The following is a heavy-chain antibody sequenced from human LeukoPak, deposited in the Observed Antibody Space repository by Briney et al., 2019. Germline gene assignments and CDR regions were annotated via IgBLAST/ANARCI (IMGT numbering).Heavy chain of an antibody. CDR2: INHSGST. Sequence: PSETLSLTCAVYGGSFSGYYWSWIRQPPGKGLEWIGEINHSGSTNYNLSLKSRVTLSIDTSKKQFSLKLASLTAADTAVYYCARDNPAGPWGQGTLVTVSS. D-gene: IGHD1-14*01. J-gene: IGHJ5*02. CDR1: GGSFSGYY. CDR3: ARDNPAGP. V-gene: IGHV4-34*01.